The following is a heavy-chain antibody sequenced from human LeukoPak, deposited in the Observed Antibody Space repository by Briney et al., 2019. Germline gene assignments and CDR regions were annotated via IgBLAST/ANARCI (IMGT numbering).Heavy chain of an antibody. CDR1: GFTFSNYW. V-gene: IGHV3-74*01. D-gene: IGHD3-16*02. Sequence: PGGSLRLSCAAPGFTFSNYWMHWVRQVPGKGLVWVSRINSDGTFTTYADSVKGRFTISRDNTRNTLYLQMNSLRAEDTAVYYCASLLRGWGQGTLVTVSS. J-gene: IGHJ4*02. CDR3: ASLLRG. CDR2: INSDGTFT.